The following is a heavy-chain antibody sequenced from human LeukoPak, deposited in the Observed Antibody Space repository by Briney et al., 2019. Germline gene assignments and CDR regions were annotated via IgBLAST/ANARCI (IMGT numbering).Heavy chain of an antibody. CDR2: IISKTDGGTT. Sequence: PGGSLRLSCAASGFTFSNAWMSWVRQAPGKGLEWVGRIISKTDGGTTDYAAPVKGRFTISRDDSKNTLYLQMNSLKTEDTAVYYCTAQNLYYYYYGMDVWGKGTTVTVSS. CDR1: GFTFSNAW. CDR3: TAQNLYYYYYGMDV. V-gene: IGHV3-15*01. J-gene: IGHJ6*04.